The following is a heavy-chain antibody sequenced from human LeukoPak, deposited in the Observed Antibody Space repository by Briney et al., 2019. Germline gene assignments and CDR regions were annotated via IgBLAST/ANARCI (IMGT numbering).Heavy chain of an antibody. CDR3: ARGEQWTLDY. CDR1: GGSISSGGYY. D-gene: IGHD6-19*01. J-gene: IGHJ4*02. CDR2: NYYSGST. Sequence: MPSETLSLTCTVSGGSISSGGYYWRWIRQRPGKILEWIGYNYYSGSTYYNPSLKSRDTISVDTSKNQFSLKLSSVTAADTAVYYCARGEQWTLDYWGQGTLVTVSS. V-gene: IGHV4-31*03.